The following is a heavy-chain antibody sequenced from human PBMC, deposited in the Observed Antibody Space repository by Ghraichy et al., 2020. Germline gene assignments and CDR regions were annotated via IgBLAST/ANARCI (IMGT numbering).Heavy chain of an antibody. D-gene: IGHD2-15*01. V-gene: IGHV4-38-2*02. CDR3: ARDLYCSGGSCYGVDD. CDR2: THHSGTT. CDR1: GYSISSGYN. J-gene: IGHJ4*02. Sequence: SETLSLTCSVSGYSISSGYNWAWIRQRPGRGLEWIGSTHHSGTTYYNPSLKSRVTFSTDTSQNQFSLKQTSVTAADTAVYYCARDLYCSGGSCYGVDDWGQGILVTVSS.